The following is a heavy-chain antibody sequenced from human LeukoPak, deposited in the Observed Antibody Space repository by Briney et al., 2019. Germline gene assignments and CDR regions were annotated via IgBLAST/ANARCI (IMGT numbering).Heavy chain of an antibody. D-gene: IGHD2-2*03. CDR2: IRHDGTNK. CDR1: GFAFNGYG. J-gene: IGHJ4*02. V-gene: IGHV3-30*02. CDR3: AKAGGYCSSTSCYGGYYFDY. Sequence: GGSLRLSCAGSGFAFNGYGMSWVSQAPGKGLKWVAFIRHDGTNKFYADSVKGRFTISRDNSKNTLYLQMNSLRAEDTAVYYCAKAGGYCSSTSCYGGYYFDYWGQGTLVTVSS.